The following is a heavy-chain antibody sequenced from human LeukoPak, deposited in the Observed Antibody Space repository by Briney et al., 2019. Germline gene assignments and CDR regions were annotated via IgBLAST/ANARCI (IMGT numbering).Heavy chain of an antibody. CDR2: ISYDGSNK. CDR1: GFTFSSYA. V-gene: IGHV3-30-3*01. D-gene: IGHD2-2*01. J-gene: IGHJ4*02. CDR3: ARGKIVVVPVGLDY. Sequence: PGGSLRLSCAASGFTFSSYAMHWIRQAPGKGLEWVAVISYDGSNKYYADSVKGRFTISRDNSKNTLYLQMNSLRAEDTAVYYCARGKIVVVPVGLDYWGQGTLVTVSS.